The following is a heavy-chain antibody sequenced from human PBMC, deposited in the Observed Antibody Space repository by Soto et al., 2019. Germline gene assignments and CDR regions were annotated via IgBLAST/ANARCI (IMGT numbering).Heavy chain of an antibody. V-gene: IGHV1-46*01. CDR1: GYTFTSYY. CDR3: ATVMYSRSSVGPFDY. D-gene: IGHD6-6*01. J-gene: IGHJ4*02. CDR2: INPSGGST. Sequence: VASVKVSCKASGYTFTSYYMHWVRQAPGQGLEWMGIINPSGGSTSYAQKFQGRVTMTRDTSTSTVYMELSSLRSEDTAVYYCATVMYSRSSVGPFDYWGQGTLVTVS.